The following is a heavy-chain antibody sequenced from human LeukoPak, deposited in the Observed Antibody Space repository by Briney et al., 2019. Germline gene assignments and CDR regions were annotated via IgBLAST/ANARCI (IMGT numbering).Heavy chain of an antibody. D-gene: IGHD3-22*01. V-gene: IGHV3-23*01. CDR1: GFPFSSYA. CDR2: ISSSGAST. Sequence: GGSLRLSCEVSGFPFSSYAMSWVRQAPGKGLEWVSGISSSGASTYYADSVKGRFTISRDNSKNTLYLQMNSLRAEDTAVYYCAKDRHYYDSSGYYVPFDYWGQGTLVTVSS. J-gene: IGHJ4*02. CDR3: AKDRHYYDSSGYYVPFDY.